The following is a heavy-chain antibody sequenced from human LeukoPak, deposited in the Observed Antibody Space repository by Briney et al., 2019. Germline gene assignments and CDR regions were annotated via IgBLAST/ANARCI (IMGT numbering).Heavy chain of an antibody. Sequence: GGSLRLSCAASGFTFSSYAMHWVRQAPGKGLEYVSAISSKGGSTYYANSVKGRFTISRDNSKNTLYLQMGSLRAEDMAVYYCARTSRFAYSYGYSPHPYDYWGQGTLVTVSS. D-gene: IGHD5-18*01. CDR1: GFTFSSYA. J-gene: IGHJ4*02. CDR2: ISSKGGST. V-gene: IGHV3-64*01. CDR3: ARTSRFAYSYGYSPHPYDY.